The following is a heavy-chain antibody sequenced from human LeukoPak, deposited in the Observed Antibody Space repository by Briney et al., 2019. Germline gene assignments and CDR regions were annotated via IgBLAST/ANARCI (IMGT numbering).Heavy chain of an antibody. CDR3: ARGWVRDYGDLSLFDL. D-gene: IGHD4-17*01. CDR1: GDSISSSNW. V-gene: IGHV4-4*02. CDR2: IYHSGRI. J-gene: IGHJ4*02. Sequence: SGTLSLTCAVSGDSISSSNWWSWVRQPPERGLEWIGEIYHSGRINFNPSLKSRVTMSVDNSKNQFSLTLSSVPAADTAVYYCARGWVRDYGDLSLFDLWGQGTLVTVSS.